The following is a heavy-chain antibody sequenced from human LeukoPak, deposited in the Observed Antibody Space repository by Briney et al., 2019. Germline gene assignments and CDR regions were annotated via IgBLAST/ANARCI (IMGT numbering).Heavy chain of an antibody. CDR1: GFTFSSYW. J-gene: IGHJ4*02. CDR2: IKQDGSEK. D-gene: IGHD3-3*01. Sequence: GGSLRLSCAASGFTFSSYWMSWVRQAPGKGLEWVANIKQDGSEKYYVDSVKGRFTISRDNAKNSLYLQMNSLRAEDTAVYYCAREGADVLRFLEWLLPFDYWGQGTLVTVSS. CDR3: AREGADVLRFLEWLLPFDY. V-gene: IGHV3-7*01.